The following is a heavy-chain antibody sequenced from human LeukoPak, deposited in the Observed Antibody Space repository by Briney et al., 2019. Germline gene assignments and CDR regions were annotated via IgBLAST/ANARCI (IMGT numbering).Heavy chain of an antibody. CDR3: ATVRSSGYYLTKGPDAFDI. D-gene: IGHD3-22*01. Sequence: PGGSLRLSCAASGFTFSNYWMHWVRQAPGKGLEWVSYISSSSSTIYYADSVKGRFTISRDNAKNSLYLQMNSLRAEDTAVYYCATVRSSGYYLTKGPDAFDIWGQGTMVTVSS. CDR1: GFTFSNYW. CDR2: ISSSSSTI. J-gene: IGHJ3*02. V-gene: IGHV3-48*01.